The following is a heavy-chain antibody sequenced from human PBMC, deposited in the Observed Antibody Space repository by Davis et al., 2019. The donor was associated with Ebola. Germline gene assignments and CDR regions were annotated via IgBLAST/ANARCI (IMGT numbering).Heavy chain of an antibody. Sequence: AASVTVSCKASGGTFSSYALSWVRQAPGQGLEWMGGIIPIFGTANYAQKFQGRVTITADESTSTAYMELSSLRSEDTAVYYCARSVDYGDFIHYYGMDVWGQGTTVTVSS. CDR3: ARSVDYGDFIHYYGMDV. CDR1: GGTFSSYA. D-gene: IGHD4-17*01. V-gene: IGHV1-69*13. J-gene: IGHJ6*02. CDR2: IIPIFGTA.